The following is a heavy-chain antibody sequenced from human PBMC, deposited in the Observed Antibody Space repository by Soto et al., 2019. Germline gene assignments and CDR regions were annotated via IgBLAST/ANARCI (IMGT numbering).Heavy chain of an antibody. V-gene: IGHV1-2*04. J-gene: IGHJ6*03. Sequence: VSVKLYCNASGYTFSGYYMHWVRQAPRQGLEWMGWINPNSGGTNYAQKFQGWVTMTRDTSISTAYMELSRLRSDDTAVYYCARERVFGSSHYYYYMDVWGKGTTVTVSS. CDR2: INPNSGGT. D-gene: IGHD3-10*01. CDR1: GYTFSGYY. CDR3: ARERVFGSSHYYYYMDV.